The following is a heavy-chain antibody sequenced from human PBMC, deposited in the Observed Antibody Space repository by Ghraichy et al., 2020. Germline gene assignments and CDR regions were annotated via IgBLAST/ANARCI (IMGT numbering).Heavy chain of an antibody. CDR1: GFTFSRHA. CDR3: AKGAVLTGSIWEYYGMDV. V-gene: IGHV3-23*01. D-gene: IGHD3-9*01. Sequence: WGSLRLSCAASGFTFSRHAMNWVRQAPGKGLEWVSAISGSGGSTYYADSVKGRFTISRDNSKNTLYVQMNSLRAEDTAVYYCAKGAVLTGSIWEYYGMDVWGQGTTVTVSS. J-gene: IGHJ6*02. CDR2: ISGSGGST.